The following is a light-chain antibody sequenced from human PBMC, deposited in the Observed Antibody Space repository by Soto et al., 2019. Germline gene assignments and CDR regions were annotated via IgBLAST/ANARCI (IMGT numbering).Light chain of an antibody. Sequence: DIQMTQSPSSLSASVGDRVTITCQASQDVGNYLNWFQQKSGKAPKLLISDASKLETGVPSRLSGGGSGTQFTFTISSMKPEDIAIYYCQQYENIPTFGHGTRLEIK. V-gene: IGKV1-33*01. CDR2: DAS. CDR1: QDVGNY. J-gene: IGKJ5*01. CDR3: QQYENIPT.